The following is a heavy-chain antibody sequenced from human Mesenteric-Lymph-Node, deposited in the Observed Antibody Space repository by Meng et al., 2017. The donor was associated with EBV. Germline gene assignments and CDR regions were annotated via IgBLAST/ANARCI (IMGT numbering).Heavy chain of an antibody. J-gene: IGHJ4*02. D-gene: IGHD4-23*01. CDR3: VHGRGGGNSAIFDY. CDR1: GFSLSTYAVG. CDR2: IYWDDDE. V-gene: IGHV2-5*02. Sequence: QITLKESGPTLVQPTQTLTLTCPFSGFSLSTYAVGVGWIRQPPGKALEWLALIYWDDDERYSPSLKSRLTITKDTSINQVVLTMTNMDPVDTATYYCVHGRGGGNSAIFDYWGQGTLVTVSS.